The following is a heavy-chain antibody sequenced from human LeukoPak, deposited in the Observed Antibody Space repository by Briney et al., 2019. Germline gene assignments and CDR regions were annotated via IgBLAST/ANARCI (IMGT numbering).Heavy chain of an antibody. J-gene: IGHJ5*02. D-gene: IGHD3-3*01. CDR2: ISSSSSTI. V-gene: IGHV3-48*01. CDR1: KFTFMNYA. CDR3: ARDQGDFWSGYYS. Sequence: GGSLRLSCTASKFTFMNYAMHWVRQAPGKGLEWVSYISSSSSTIYYADSVKGRFTISRDNAKNSLYLQMNSLRAEDTAVYYCARDQGDFWSGYYSWGQGTLVTVSS.